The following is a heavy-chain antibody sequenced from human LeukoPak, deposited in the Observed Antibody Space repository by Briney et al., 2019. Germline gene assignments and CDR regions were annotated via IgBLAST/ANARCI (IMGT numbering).Heavy chain of an antibody. CDR1: GGTFSSYA. CDR3: ARGQMVYAIVDYYYGMDV. CDR2: IIPIFGTA. V-gene: IGHV1-69*13. J-gene: IGHJ6*02. D-gene: IGHD2-8*01. Sequence: ASVKVSCKASGGTFSSYAISWVRQAPGQGLEWMGGIIPIFGTANYAQKFQGRVTITADESTSTAYMELSSLRSGDTAVYYCARGQMVYAIVDYYYGMDVWGQGTTVTVSS.